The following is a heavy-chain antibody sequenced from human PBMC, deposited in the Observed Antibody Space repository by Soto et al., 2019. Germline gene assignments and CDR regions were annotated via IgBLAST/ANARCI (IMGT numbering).Heavy chain of an antibody. Sequence: EVQLVETGGGLIQPGGSLRLSCTASGFSVSSNYVSWVRQAPGKGLEWFSVIYTGGSTYYADSVKGRFTLSRDNSKNTVYLQMNSLRAEDTAVYYCARTNYDFRKNYYYGLDVWGQGTTVTVSS. CDR2: IYTGGST. J-gene: IGHJ6*02. V-gene: IGHV3-53*02. CDR1: GFSVSSNY. D-gene: IGHD3-16*01. CDR3: ARTNYDFRKNYYYGLDV.